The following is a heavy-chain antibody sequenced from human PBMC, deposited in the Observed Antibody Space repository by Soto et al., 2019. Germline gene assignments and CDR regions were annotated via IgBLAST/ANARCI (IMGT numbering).Heavy chain of an antibody. D-gene: IGHD2-2*01. CDR2: IIPISGTA. CDR1: GGTFSSYA. V-gene: IGHV1-69*01. CDR3: ARSQGSSTSLEIYYYYYYGMDV. Sequence: QVQLVQSGAEVKKPGSSVKVSCKASGGTFSSYAISWVRQAPGQGLEWMGGIIPISGTANYAQKLQGRDTITADESSSTAYMELSSMRSEDTAVYYCARSQGSSTSLEIYYYYYYGMDVWGQGTTVTVSS. J-gene: IGHJ6*02.